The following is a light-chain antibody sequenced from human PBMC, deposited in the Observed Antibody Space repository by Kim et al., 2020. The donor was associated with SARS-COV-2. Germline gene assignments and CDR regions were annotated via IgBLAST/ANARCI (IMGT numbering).Light chain of an antibody. V-gene: IGLV2-8*01. Sequence: GQSVTMSCTVTSRDIGSYNSVSWYQQHPGKAPKLLIFDVNERPSGVPSRFYGFRSGYTASLIVSGLQVDDEAYYYCSSFAVGDNVLFGGGTQLTVL. CDR1: SRDIGSYNS. J-gene: IGLJ3*02. CDR2: DVN. CDR3: SSFAVGDNVL.